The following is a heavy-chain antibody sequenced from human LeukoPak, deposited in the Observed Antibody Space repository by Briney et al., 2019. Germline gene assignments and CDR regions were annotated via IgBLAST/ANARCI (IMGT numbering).Heavy chain of an antibody. D-gene: IGHD3-22*01. CDR1: GGSISSYY. J-gene: IGHJ4*02. CDR2: MYYSGST. V-gene: IGHV4-59*12. CDR3: ARAGYYDSSGYSY. Sequence: SETLSLTCTVSGGSISSYYWSWIRQPPGKGLEWIGYMYYSGSTNYNPSLKSRVTISVDTSKNQFSLKLSSVTAADTAVYYCARAGYYDSSGYSYWGQGTLVTVSS.